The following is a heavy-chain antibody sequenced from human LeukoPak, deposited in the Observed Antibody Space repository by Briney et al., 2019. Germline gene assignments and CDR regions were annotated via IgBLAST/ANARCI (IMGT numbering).Heavy chain of an antibody. Sequence: GASVKVSCKASGYTFTGYYMHWVRQAPGQGLEWMGWINPNSGGTNYAQKFQGRVTMTRDTSISTAYMELSRLRSDDTAVYYCARDDSGSLARSFDYWGQGTLVTVSS. CDR2: INPNSGGT. V-gene: IGHV1-2*02. D-gene: IGHD1-26*01. J-gene: IGHJ4*02. CDR3: ARDDSGSLARSFDY. CDR1: GYTFTGYY.